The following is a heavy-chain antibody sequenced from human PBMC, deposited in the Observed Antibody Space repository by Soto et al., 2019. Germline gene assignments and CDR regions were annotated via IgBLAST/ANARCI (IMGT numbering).Heavy chain of an antibody. CDR2: IIPILGIA. CDR1: GGTFSSYT. Sequence: QVQLVQSGAEVKKPRSSVKVSCKASGGTFSSYTISWVRQAPGQGLEWMGRIIPILGIANYAQKFQGRVTITADKSTSTAYMELSSLRSEDTAVYYCARDLGYCSGGSCFTIDYWGQGTLVTVSS. J-gene: IGHJ4*02. V-gene: IGHV1-69*08. CDR3: ARDLGYCSGGSCFTIDY. D-gene: IGHD2-15*01.